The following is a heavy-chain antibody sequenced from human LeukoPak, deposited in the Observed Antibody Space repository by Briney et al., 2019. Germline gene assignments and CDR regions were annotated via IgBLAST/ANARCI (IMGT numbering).Heavy chain of an antibody. CDR2: VADDEKTI. CDR3: AREKQSGGTPFDY. CDR1: GFTFTGHS. J-gene: IGHJ4*02. D-gene: IGHD1-26*01. V-gene: IGHV3-30*04. Sequence: GGSLRLSCVASGFTFTGHSMHWVRQAPGKGLEWVAVVADDEKTIFYADSLKGRFTVSRDNSKNTVYLQMNSLRDEDTAVYYCAREKQSGGTPFDYWGQGSLVAVSS.